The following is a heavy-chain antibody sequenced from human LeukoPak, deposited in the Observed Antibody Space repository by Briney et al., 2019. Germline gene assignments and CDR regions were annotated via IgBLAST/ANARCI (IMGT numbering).Heavy chain of an antibody. D-gene: IGHD6-19*01. CDR3: AREMGSGSEFDF. CDR1: GGSISSYH. V-gene: IGHV4-59*01. CDR2: IYDIGST. Sequence: SETLSLTCTVSGGSISSYHWNWIRQSPGQGLEWIGYIYDIGSTTYNPSLKSRVTISVDPSKNQFSLKLSSVTAADTAVYYCAREMGSGSEFDFWGQGTLVTVSS. J-gene: IGHJ4*02.